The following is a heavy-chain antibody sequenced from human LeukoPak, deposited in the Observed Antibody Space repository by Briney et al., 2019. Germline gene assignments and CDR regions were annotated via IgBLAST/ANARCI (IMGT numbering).Heavy chain of an antibody. V-gene: IGHV3-23*01. CDR2: ISGSGGST. J-gene: IGHJ4*02. CDR3: AKSYYYDEGYLGY. CDR1: GFTFSSYA. D-gene: IGHD3-22*01. Sequence: HPGRSLRLSCAASGFTFSSYAMHWVRQAPGKGLEWVSAISGSGGSTYYADSVKGRFTISRDNSKNTPYLQMNSLRAEDTAVYYCAKSYYYDEGYLGYWGQGTLVTVSS.